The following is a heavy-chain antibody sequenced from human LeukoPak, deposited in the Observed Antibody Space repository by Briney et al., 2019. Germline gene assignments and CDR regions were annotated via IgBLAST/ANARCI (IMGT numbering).Heavy chain of an antibody. J-gene: IGHJ6*02. CDR1: GGTFGSYA. Sequence: ASVKVSCKASGGTFGSYAISWVRQAPGQGLEWMGRIIPILGVANYAQKFQGRVTITADKSTSTAYMELSSLRSEDTAVYYCARDDIVVALYGMDVWGQGTTVTVSS. CDR2: IIPILGVA. V-gene: IGHV1-69*04. CDR3: ARDDIVVALYGMDV. D-gene: IGHD3-22*01.